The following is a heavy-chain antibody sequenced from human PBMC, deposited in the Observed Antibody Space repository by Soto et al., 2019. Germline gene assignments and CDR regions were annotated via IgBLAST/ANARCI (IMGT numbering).Heavy chain of an antibody. CDR1: GGTFSSNT. Sequence: SVKVSCKASGGTFSSNTISWVRQAPGQGLEWMGRIIPILGIANYAQKFQGRVTITADKSTSTAYMELSSLRSEDTAVYYCARLDGSGSYRFDPWGQGTLVTVSS. CDR3: ARLDGSGSYRFDP. V-gene: IGHV1-69*02. CDR2: IIPILGIA. D-gene: IGHD3-10*01. J-gene: IGHJ5*02.